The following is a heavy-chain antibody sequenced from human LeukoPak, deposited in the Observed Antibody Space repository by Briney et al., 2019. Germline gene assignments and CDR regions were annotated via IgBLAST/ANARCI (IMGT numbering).Heavy chain of an antibody. V-gene: IGHV1-69*05. CDR1: GGTFSSYA. CDR3: ARDANPAYYYDSSDWYFDL. D-gene: IGHD3-22*01. CDR2: IIPIFGTA. Sequence: GASVRVSCKASGGTFSSYAISWVRQAPGQGLEWMGGIIPIFGTANYAQKFQGGVTITTDESTSTAYMELSSLRSEDTAVYYCARDANPAYYYDSSDWYFDLWGRGTLVTVSS. J-gene: IGHJ2*01.